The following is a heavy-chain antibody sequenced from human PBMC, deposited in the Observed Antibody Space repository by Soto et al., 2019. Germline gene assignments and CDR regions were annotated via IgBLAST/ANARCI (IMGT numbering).Heavy chain of an antibody. CDR3: AREPGYSSSWYGGGKFDP. D-gene: IGHD6-13*01. CDR2: ISANDGNT. Sequence: VQLVQSGAEVKKPGASVKVSCQASGYTFTSYGISWVRQAPGQGLERMGWISANDGNTDYAQKLQGRVTMTTDRSTSSAYMELRIVGADDRAVDYGAREPGYSSSWYGGGKFDPWGQGTLGTVSS. CDR1: GYTFTSYG. J-gene: IGHJ5*02. V-gene: IGHV1-18*01.